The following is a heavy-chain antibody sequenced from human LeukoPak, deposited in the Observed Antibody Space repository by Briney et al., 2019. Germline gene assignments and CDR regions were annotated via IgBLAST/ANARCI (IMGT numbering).Heavy chain of an antibody. Sequence: GGSLRLSCAASGFPVASNYMTWVRQAPGKGLEWVACFYSGESTFYADSVKGRFTISRDASKNTVHLQMDRPRADDTAMYYCARALGSGTYYGWGQGTLVTDSS. D-gene: IGHD1-26*01. CDR1: GFPVASNY. V-gene: IGHV3-53*01. CDR3: ARALGSGTYYG. CDR2: FYSGEST. J-gene: IGHJ4*02.